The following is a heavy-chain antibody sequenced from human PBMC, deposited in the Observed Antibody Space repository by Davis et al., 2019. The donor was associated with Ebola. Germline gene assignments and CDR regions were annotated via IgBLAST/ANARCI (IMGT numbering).Heavy chain of an antibody. CDR1: RNTFTTYY. D-gene: IGHD4-11*01. CDR2: INPSGGST. V-gene: IGHV1-46*01. Sequence: ASVKVSCKASRNTFTTYYMHWVRQAPGQGLEWMGIINPSGGSTTYAQKFQGRVTMTTDTSTSTAYMELRSLRSDDTAVYYCARDGTVTYAPFDYWGQGTLVTVSS. J-gene: IGHJ4*02. CDR3: ARDGTVTYAPFDY.